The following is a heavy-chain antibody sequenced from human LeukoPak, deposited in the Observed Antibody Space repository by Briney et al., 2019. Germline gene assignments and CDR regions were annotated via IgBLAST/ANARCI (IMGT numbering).Heavy chain of an antibody. D-gene: IGHD2-2*01. CDR2: IIPIFGTA. Sequence: VASVKVSCKASGGTFSSYAISWVRQAPGQGLEWIGGIIPIFGTANYAQKFQGRVTITADESTSTAYMELSSLRSEDTAVYYCARDGANSGHIVVVPAASTWFDPWGQGTLVTVSS. CDR3: ARDGANSGHIVVVPAASTWFDP. V-gene: IGHV1-69*01. J-gene: IGHJ5*02. CDR1: GGTFSSYA.